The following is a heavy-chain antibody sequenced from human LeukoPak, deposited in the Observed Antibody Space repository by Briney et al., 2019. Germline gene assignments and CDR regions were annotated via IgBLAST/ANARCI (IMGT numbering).Heavy chain of an antibody. CDR3: SSHYGPGPV. CDR2: IHPNAGDT. Sequence: ASVRVSCKALGYSFRDHHVIWVRQAPGQGLEWMGWIHPNAGDTKFGQNFQGRLTMTWDTSISTAYLDLHGLTSDDTAVFYCSSHYGPGPVWGQGTLVTAFS. D-gene: IGHD3-10*01. J-gene: IGHJ4*02. V-gene: IGHV1-2*02. CDR1: GYSFRDHH.